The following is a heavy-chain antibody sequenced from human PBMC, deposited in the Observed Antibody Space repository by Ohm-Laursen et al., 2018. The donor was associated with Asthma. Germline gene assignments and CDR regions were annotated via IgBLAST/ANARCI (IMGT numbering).Heavy chain of an antibody. V-gene: IGHV3-9*01. D-gene: IGHD6-13*01. CDR2: ISWNSGRI. CDR1: GFTFDDYS. Sequence: SLRLSCAASGFTFDDYSMHWVRQGPGKGLEWVSGISWNSGRIGYADSVKGRFTTSRDNAENSLYLQMNSLRTEDTALYYCAKGSLAAADYNWFDPWGQGTLVTVTS. CDR3: AKGSLAAADYNWFDP. J-gene: IGHJ5*02.